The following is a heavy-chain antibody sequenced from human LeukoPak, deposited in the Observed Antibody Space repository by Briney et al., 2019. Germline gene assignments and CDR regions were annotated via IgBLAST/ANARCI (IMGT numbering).Heavy chain of an antibody. V-gene: IGHV1-24*01. Sequence: ASVKVSCKVSGYTLTELSMHWVRQAPGKGLEWMGGFDPEDGETIYAQKFQGRVTMTRDTSISTAYMELSRLRSDDTAVYYCARDSSIAGYDYWGQGTLVTVSS. CDR2: FDPEDGET. CDR1: GYTLTELS. CDR3: ARDSSIAGYDY. D-gene: IGHD2-15*01. J-gene: IGHJ4*02.